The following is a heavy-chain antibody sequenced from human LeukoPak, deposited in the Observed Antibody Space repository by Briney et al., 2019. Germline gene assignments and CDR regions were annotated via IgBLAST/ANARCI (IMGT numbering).Heavy chain of an antibody. V-gene: IGHV3-30*18. CDR2: ISYDGTNK. Sequence: PGRSLRLSCAASGLTFSRSAMHWVRQAPGKGLEWGAVISYDGTNKYYEDSVKGRFAISRDSPKSTLYLQMSSLRAEDTAVYYCAKGSSTGRWVQVELDAFDSWGQGRMVTVSS. D-gene: IGHD1-1*01. J-gene: IGHJ3*02. CDR1: GLTFSRSA. CDR3: AKGSSTGRWVQVELDAFDS.